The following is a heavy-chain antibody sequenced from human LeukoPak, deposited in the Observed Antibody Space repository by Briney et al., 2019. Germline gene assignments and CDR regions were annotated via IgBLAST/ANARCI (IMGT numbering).Heavy chain of an antibody. CDR1: GYPFSDHY. V-gene: IGHV3-11*04. Sequence: GGSLRLSCAVSGYPFSDHYIDWVRQAPGKGLEWVSYISSSSSTIYYADSVKGRFTISRDNAKNSLYLQMNSLRAEDTAVYFCARGGSYSLAVAYWGQGTLVTVSS. CDR2: ISSSSSTI. D-gene: IGHD1-26*01. J-gene: IGHJ4*02. CDR3: ARGGSYSLAVAY.